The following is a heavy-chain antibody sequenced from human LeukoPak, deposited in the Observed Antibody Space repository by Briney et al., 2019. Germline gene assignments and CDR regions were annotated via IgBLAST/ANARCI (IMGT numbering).Heavy chain of an antibody. V-gene: IGHV3-9*01. D-gene: IGHD6-13*01. CDR1: GFTFDDYA. J-gene: IGHJ5*02. Sequence: GRSLRLSCAASGFTFDDYAMHWVRQAPGKGLEWVSGISWNSGSIGYAGSVKGRFTISRDNAKNSLYLQMNSLRAEDTALYYCAKDGSSSYLRGKYNWFDPWGQGTLVTVSS. CDR3: AKDGSSSYLRGKYNWFDP. CDR2: ISWNSGSI.